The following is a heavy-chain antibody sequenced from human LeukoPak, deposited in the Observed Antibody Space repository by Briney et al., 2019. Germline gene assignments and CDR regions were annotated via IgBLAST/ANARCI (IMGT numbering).Heavy chain of an antibody. D-gene: IGHD6-13*01. V-gene: IGHV4-59*01. CDR1: GGSISSYY. CDR2: IYYSGST. CDR3: ARDQGSSWGLFDY. J-gene: IGHJ4*02. Sequence: SETLSLACTVSGGSISSYYWSWIRQPPGKGLEWIGYIYYSGSTNYNPSLKSRVTISVDTSKNQFSLKLSSVTAADTAVYYCARDQGSSWGLFDYWGQGTLVTVSS.